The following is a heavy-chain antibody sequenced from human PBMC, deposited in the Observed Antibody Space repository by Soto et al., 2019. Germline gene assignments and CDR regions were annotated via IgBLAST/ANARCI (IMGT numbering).Heavy chain of an antibody. CDR1: GFTFSDYY. V-gene: IGHV3-11*01. D-gene: IGHD3-22*01. Sequence: GGSLRLSCAASGFTFSDYYMSWIRQAPGKGLEWVSYISSSGSTIYYADSVKGRFTISRDNAKNSLYLQMNSLRAEDTAVYYCARDRHYYDSSGYFIDYWGQGTLVTVS. J-gene: IGHJ4*02. CDR2: ISSSGSTI. CDR3: ARDRHYYDSSGYFIDY.